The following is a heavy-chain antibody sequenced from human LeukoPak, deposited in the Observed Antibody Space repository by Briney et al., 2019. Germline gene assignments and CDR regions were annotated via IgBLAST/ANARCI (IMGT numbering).Heavy chain of an antibody. CDR1: GYTFTSYG. CDR3: ARVSIFGVVIKPLDY. Sequence: ASVKVSCKASGYTFTSYGISWVRQAPGQGLEWMGWISAYNGNTNYAQKLQGRVTMTTDTSTSTAYMELRSLRSDDTAVYYCARVSIFGVVIKPLDYWGQGTLVTVSS. V-gene: IGHV1-18*01. CDR2: ISAYNGNT. D-gene: IGHD3-3*01. J-gene: IGHJ4*02.